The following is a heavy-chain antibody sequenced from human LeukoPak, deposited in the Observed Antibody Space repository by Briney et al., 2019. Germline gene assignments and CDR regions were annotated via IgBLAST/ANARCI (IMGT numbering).Heavy chain of an antibody. D-gene: IGHD6-6*01. CDR3: AKRQYSSSSACVDY. CDR1: GFTFSSYA. Sequence: GGSLRLSCAASGFTFSSYAMAWVRQAPGKGLEWVSAISGSGDNTYYAESVKGRFTTSRDNSKNTLYLQMNSLRAEDTAVYYCAKRQYSSSSACVDYWGQGTLVTVSS. CDR2: ISGSGDNT. V-gene: IGHV3-23*01. J-gene: IGHJ4*02.